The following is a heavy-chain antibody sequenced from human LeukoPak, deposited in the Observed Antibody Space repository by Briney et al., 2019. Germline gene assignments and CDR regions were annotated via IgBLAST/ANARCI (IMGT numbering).Heavy chain of an antibody. Sequence: SETLSLTCAVYGGSFSGYYWSWLRQPPGKGLEWIGEINHSGSTNYNPSLKSRVTISVDTSKNQFSLKLSSVTAADTAVYYCARAQGGYCSGTSCYVFDYWGQGTLVTVSS. J-gene: IGHJ4*02. V-gene: IGHV4-34*01. CDR2: INHSGST. CDR3: ARAQGGYCSGTSCYVFDY. CDR1: GGSFSGYY. D-gene: IGHD2-2*01.